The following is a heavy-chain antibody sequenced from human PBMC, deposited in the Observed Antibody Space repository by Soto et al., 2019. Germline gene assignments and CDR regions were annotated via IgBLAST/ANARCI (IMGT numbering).Heavy chain of an antibody. CDR2: IGGSDGST. V-gene: IGHV3-23*01. D-gene: IGHD4-17*01. Sequence: GGSLRLSCAASGFTFNNYAMSWVRQAPGKGLEWVSVIGGSDGSTNYADSVRGRFSISRENSENTVYLQMNSLRVEDTAMYYCVRDFRTSDFWGQGTPVTVSS. CDR3: VRDFRTSDF. J-gene: IGHJ4*02. CDR1: GFTFNNYA.